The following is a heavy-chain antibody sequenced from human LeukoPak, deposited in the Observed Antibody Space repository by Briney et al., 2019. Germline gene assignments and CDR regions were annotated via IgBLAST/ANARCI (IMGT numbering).Heavy chain of an antibody. D-gene: IGHD3-3*01. V-gene: IGHV3-30*18. Sequence: GGSLRLSCAASGFTFSSYGTHWVRQAPGKGLEWVAVISYDGSNKYYADSVKGRFTISRDNSKNTLYLQMNSLRAEDTAVYYCAKVLYDFWSGYSFDYWGQGTLVTVSS. J-gene: IGHJ4*02. CDR2: ISYDGSNK. CDR3: AKVLYDFWSGYSFDY. CDR1: GFTFSSYG.